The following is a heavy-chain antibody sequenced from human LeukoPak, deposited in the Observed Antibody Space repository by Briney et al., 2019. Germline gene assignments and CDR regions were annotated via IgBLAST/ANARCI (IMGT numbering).Heavy chain of an antibody. CDR3: AKVAVRGVIPRFYYYMDV. Sequence: GGSLRLSCAASGFRFSSYSINWVRQAPGKGLEWVAFIRYDGSNKYYADSVKGRFTISRDNSKNTLYLQMNSLRAEDTAVYYCAKVAVRGVIPRFYYYMDVWGKGTTVTISS. CDR2: IRYDGSNK. D-gene: IGHD3-10*01. J-gene: IGHJ6*03. CDR1: GFRFSSYS. V-gene: IGHV3-30*02.